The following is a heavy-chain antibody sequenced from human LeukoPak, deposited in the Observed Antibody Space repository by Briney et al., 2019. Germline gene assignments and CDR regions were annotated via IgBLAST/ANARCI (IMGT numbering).Heavy chain of an antibody. D-gene: IGHD6-13*01. CDR2: FDPEDGET. Sequence: ASVKVSCKVSGYTVTELSMHWVRQAPGKGLEWMGGFDPEDGETIYAQKFQGRVTMTEDTSTDTAYMELSSLRSEDTAVYYCATYSSSWYVGGHYYYYYMDVWGKGTTVTISS. J-gene: IGHJ6*03. CDR1: GYTVTELS. CDR3: ATYSSSWYVGGHYYYYYMDV. V-gene: IGHV1-24*01.